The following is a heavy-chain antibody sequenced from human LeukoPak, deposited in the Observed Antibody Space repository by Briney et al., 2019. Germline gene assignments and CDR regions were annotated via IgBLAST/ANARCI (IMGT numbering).Heavy chain of an antibody. V-gene: IGHV1-2*02. D-gene: IGHD3-22*01. CDR1: GYTFTGYY. CDR3: ASSTLVSSGYYSRDAFDI. J-gene: IGHJ3*02. CDR2: INPNSGGT. Sequence: ASVKVSCKASGYTFTGYYMHWVRQAPGQGLEWMGWINPNSGGTNYAQKFQGRVTMTRDTSISTAYMELSRLRSDDTAVYYCASSTLVSSGYYSRDAFDIWGQGTMVTVSS.